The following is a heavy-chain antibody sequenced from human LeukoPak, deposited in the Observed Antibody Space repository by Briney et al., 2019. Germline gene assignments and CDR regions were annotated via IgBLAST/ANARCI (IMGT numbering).Heavy chain of an antibody. CDR3: ARDNGYNYGNYFDY. CDR2: IYYSGST. CDR1: GVSIRSYY. D-gene: IGHD5-24*01. V-gene: IGHV4-59*01. J-gene: IGHJ4*02. Sequence: SETLSLTCTVSGVSIRSYYWSWIRQPPGKGLEWIGYIYYSGSTYYSPSLKSRVTISVDTSKNQFSLKLSSVAAADTAVYYCARDNGYNYGNYFDYWGQGTLVTVSS.